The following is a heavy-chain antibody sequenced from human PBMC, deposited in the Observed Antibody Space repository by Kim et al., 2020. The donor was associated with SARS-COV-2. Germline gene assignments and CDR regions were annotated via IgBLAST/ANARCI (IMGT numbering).Heavy chain of an antibody. J-gene: IGHJ6*02. CDR3: ARGNSNYDFLSGYYTSYYYGMCV. V-gene: IGHV4-59*01. Sequence: GKGREWSGDIYYSGSTNYNPSLKSRVTISVDTSKNQFSLKLSSVTAADTAVYYCARGNSNYDFLSGYYTSYYYGMCVWGPGTTITVSS. CDR2: IYYSGST. D-gene: IGHD3-3*01.